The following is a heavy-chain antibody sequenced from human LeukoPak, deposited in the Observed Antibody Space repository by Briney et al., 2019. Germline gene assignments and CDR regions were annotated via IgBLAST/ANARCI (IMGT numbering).Heavy chain of an antibody. CDR2: ISGSGGST. V-gene: IGHV3-23*01. Sequence: GGSLRLSCAASGFTFSLHIMHWVRQAPGKGLEWVSAISGSGGSTYYADSVKGRFTISRDNSKNTLYLQMNSLRAEDTAVYYCAKVGEEWLRLGSFDYWGQGTLVTVSS. J-gene: IGHJ4*02. CDR1: GFTFSLHI. D-gene: IGHD5-12*01. CDR3: AKVGEEWLRLGSFDY.